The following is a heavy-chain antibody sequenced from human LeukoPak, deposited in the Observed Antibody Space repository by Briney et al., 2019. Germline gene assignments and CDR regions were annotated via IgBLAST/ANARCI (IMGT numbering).Heavy chain of an antibody. V-gene: IGHV1-18*01. D-gene: IGHD2-2*01. CDR2: ISAYNGNT. Sequence: ASVKVSCKASGYTFTSYGISWVRQAPGQGLEWMGWISAYNGNTNYAQKFQGRVTMTRDTSISTAYMELSRLRSDDTAVYYCARGSTVVWGWFDPWGQGTLVTVSS. J-gene: IGHJ5*02. CDR3: ARGSTVVWGWFDP. CDR1: GYTFTSYG.